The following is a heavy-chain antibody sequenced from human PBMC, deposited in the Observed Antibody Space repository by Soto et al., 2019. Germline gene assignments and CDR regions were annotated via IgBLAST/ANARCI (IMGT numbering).Heavy chain of an antibody. Sequence: PGGSLRLSCAASGFTVSSNYMSWVRQAPGKGLEWVSVIYSGGSTYYADSVKGRFTISRDNSKNTLYLQMNSLRAEDTAVYYCAREIVVPAATDYYYYYGMDVWGQGTTVIVSS. CDR1: GFTVSSNY. V-gene: IGHV3-53*01. J-gene: IGHJ6*02. CDR2: IYSGGST. CDR3: AREIVVPAATDYYYYYGMDV. D-gene: IGHD2-2*01.